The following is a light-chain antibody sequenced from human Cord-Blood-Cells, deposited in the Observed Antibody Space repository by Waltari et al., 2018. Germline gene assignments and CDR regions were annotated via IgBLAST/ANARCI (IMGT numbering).Light chain of an antibody. CDR3: QQYYSYPRT. CDR1: QGISSY. Sequence: AIRITQSPSSLSASTGDRVTITCRASQGISSYLAWYQQKPGKAPKRLIYAASTLQSVVPSRFSGSGSGTDFTLTISCLQSEDFATYYCQQYYSYPRTFGQGTKVEIK. J-gene: IGKJ1*01. V-gene: IGKV1-8*01. CDR2: AAS.